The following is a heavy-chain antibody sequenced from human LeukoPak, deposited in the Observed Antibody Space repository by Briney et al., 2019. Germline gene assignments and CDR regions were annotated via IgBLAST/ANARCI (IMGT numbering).Heavy chain of an antibody. V-gene: IGHV3-7*01. Sequence: GGSLRLSCAASGFTFSNFWMSWVRQAPGKGLEWVANINQDVSEKFYVDSVKGRFTISRDNAKNSLYLQMNSLRAEDTAVYYCARFRYNWNYDFDYWSQGTLVTVSS. D-gene: IGHD1-7*01. J-gene: IGHJ4*02. CDR2: INQDVSEK. CDR3: ARFRYNWNYDFDY. CDR1: GFTFSNFW.